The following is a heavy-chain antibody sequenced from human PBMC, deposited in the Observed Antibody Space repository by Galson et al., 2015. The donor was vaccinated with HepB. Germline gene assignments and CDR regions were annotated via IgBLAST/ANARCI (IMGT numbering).Heavy chain of an antibody. CDR2: ISPYNGNT. CDR1: GYTFTSYG. Sequence: SVKVSCKASGYTFTSYGLSWLRQAPGQGHEYMGWISPYNGNTNYAQKLQGRVTMTTDKSTTTAYMELRSLRSDDTAVYYCALRTGTYPYYFDFWGQGTLVAVSS. J-gene: IGHJ4*02. CDR3: ALRTGTYPYYFDF. V-gene: IGHV1-18*01. D-gene: IGHD3-10*01.